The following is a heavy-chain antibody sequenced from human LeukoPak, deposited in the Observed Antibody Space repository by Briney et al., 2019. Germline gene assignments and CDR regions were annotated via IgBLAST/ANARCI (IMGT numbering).Heavy chain of an antibody. CDR2: ISYDGSNK. Sequence: GRSLRLSCAASGFTFSSYGMHWVRQAPGKGLEWVAVISYDGSNKYYADSVKGRFTISRDNSKNTLYLQVNSLRVEDTAVYYCARVRYCSSTGCYSYFDYWGQGILVTVSS. CDR3: ARVRYCSSTGCYSYFDY. V-gene: IGHV3-30*03. D-gene: IGHD2-2*02. CDR1: GFTFSSYG. J-gene: IGHJ4*02.